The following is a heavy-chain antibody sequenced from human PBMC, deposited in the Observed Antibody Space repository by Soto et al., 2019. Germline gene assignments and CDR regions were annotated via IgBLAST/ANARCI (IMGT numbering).Heavy chain of an antibody. CDR3: ARHELILASSGWFDY. J-gene: IGHJ4*02. V-gene: IGHV4-39*01. D-gene: IGHD6-19*01. CDR2: IYYSGST. CDR1: GGSISSSSYY. Sequence: SETLSLTCTVSGGSISSSSYYWGWIRQPPGKGLEWIGSIYYSGSTYYNPSLKSRVTISVDTSKNQFSLKLSSVTAADTAVYYCARHELILASSGWFDYWGQGTLVTSPQ.